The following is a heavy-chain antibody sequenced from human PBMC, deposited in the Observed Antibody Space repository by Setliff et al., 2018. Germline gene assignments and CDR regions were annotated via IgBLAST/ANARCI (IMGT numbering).Heavy chain of an antibody. V-gene: IGHV5-10-1*01. Sequence: GESLKISCKGSGYSFTSYWISWVRQMPGKGLEWMGRIDPSDSYTNYSPSFQGHVTISGDKSISTAYLQWSSLKASDTAMYYCARIRRVIVVVVGATPDYYDYMDVWGKGTTVTVSS. J-gene: IGHJ6*03. CDR3: ARIRRVIVVVVGATPDYYDYMDV. CDR1: GYSFTSYW. D-gene: IGHD2-15*01. CDR2: IDPSDSYT.